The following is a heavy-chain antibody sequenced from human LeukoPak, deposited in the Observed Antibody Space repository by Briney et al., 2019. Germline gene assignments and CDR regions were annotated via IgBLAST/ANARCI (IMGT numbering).Heavy chain of an antibody. CDR1: GFTFSSYA. V-gene: IGHV3-23*01. CDR3: AKASWVSSADAVL. J-gene: IGHJ4*02. Sequence: GGSLRLSCAASGFTFSSYAMSWVRQAPARGLEWVSSLRGDGETFYRDSVKGRFTLSRDESRNTVYLQMNNLRVEDTAVYFCAKASWVSSADAVLWGQGTVVTVSS. CDR2: LRGDGET. D-gene: IGHD3-3*01.